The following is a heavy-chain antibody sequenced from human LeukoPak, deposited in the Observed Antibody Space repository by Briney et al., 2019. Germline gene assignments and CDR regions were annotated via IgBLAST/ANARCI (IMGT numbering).Heavy chain of an antibody. CDR3: ARGQGIAAAGTLDY. CDR1: GGSFSGHY. J-gene: IGHJ4*02. D-gene: IGHD6-13*01. CDR2: INHSGST. Sequence: PSETLSLTCAVYGGSFSGHYWSWIRQSPGKGLEWIGEINHSGSTNYNPSLKSRVTISVDTSKNQFSLKLSSVTAAGTAVYYCARGQGIAAAGTLDYWGQGTLVTVSS. V-gene: IGHV4-34*01.